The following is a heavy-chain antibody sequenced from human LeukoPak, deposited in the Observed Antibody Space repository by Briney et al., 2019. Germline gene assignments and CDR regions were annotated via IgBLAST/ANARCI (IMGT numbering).Heavy chain of an antibody. J-gene: IGHJ4*02. V-gene: IGHV4-59*01. Sequence: PSETLSLTCTVSGGSISSYYWSWIRQPPGKGLEWIGYIYYSGSTNYNPSLKSRVTISVDTSKNQFSLKLSSVTAADTAVYYCARRPGYSNIDYWGQGTLVTVSS. D-gene: IGHD6-13*01. CDR1: GGSISSYY. CDR3: ARRPGYSNIDY. CDR2: IYYSGST.